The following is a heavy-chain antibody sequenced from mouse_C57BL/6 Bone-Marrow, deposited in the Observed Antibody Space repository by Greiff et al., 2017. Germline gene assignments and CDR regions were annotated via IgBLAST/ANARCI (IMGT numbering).Heavy chain of an antibody. CDR2: IYPSDSET. CDR1: GYTFTSYW. J-gene: IGHJ2*01. Sequence: QVQLQQPGAELVRPGSSVKLSCKASGYTFTSYWMDWVKQRPGQGLEWIGNIYPSDSETHYNQKFKDKATLTVDKSSSTAYMQLSSLTSEDSAVYYCARLGITTVVADYWGQGTTLTVSS. V-gene: IGHV1-61*01. CDR3: ARLGITTVVADY. D-gene: IGHD1-1*01.